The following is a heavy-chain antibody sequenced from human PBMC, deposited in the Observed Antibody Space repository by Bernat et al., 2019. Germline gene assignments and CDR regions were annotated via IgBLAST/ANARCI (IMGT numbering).Heavy chain of an antibody. V-gene: IGHV3-23*01. CDR2: ISGSGGST. Sequence: EVQLLESRGGLVQPGGSLRLSCAASGFTFSSYAMSWVRQAPGKGLEWVSAISGSGGSTYYADSVKGRFTISRDNSKNTLYLQMNSLRAEDTAVYYCAKDPYYYDSSGQDYWGQGTLVTVSS. CDR3: AKDPYYYDSSGQDY. J-gene: IGHJ4*02. CDR1: GFTFSSYA. D-gene: IGHD3-22*01.